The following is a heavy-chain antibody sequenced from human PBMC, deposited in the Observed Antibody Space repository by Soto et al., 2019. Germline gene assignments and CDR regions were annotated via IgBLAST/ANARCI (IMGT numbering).Heavy chain of an antibody. D-gene: IGHD3-22*01. CDR1: RVTISSYA. J-gene: IGHJ5*02. CDR2: IIPIFGTA. CDR3: ALSSHYDDSSGYCYRFDP. Sequence: CKACRVTISSYALSWVQQENGKGLEWMGGIIPIFGTANYAQKFQGRVTITADESTSTAYMELSSLRSEDTAVYYCALSSHYDDSSGYCYRFDPWGQGTLVTVSS. V-gene: IGHV1-69*01.